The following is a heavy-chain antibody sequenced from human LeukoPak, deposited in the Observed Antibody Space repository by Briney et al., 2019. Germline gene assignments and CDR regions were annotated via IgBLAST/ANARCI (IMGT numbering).Heavy chain of an antibody. D-gene: IGHD3-22*01. Sequence: GGSLRLSCAASGFTFSSYAMSWVHQAPGKGLEWVSAISGSGGSTYYADSVKGRFTISRDNSKNTLYLQMNSLRAEDTAVYYCAKDQGYDSSGIPLDAFDIWGQGTMVTVSS. J-gene: IGHJ3*02. V-gene: IGHV3-23*01. CDR1: GFTFSSYA. CDR2: ISGSGGST. CDR3: AKDQGYDSSGIPLDAFDI.